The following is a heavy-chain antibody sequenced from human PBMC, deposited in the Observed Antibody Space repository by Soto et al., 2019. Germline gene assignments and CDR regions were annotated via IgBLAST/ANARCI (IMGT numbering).Heavy chain of an antibody. V-gene: IGHV3-23*01. J-gene: IGHJ5*02. CDR3: AREGGAVVVAPLGP. CDR2: IGGGGGTT. Sequence: GGSLRLSCTASGFSFSNYAMSWVRQAPGGGLEWVSFIGGGGGTTFSADSVKGRFTISRDNAKNSLYLQMNSLRAEDTAVYYCAREGGAVVVAPLGPWGQGTMATVYS. D-gene: IGHD2-15*01. CDR1: GFSFSNYA.